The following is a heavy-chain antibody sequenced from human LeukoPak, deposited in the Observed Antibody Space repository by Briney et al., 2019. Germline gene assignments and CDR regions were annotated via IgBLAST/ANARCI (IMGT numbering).Heavy chain of an antibody. V-gene: IGHV3-23*01. D-gene: IGHD4-17*01. CDR3: AKVRLYGDYPEIDY. CDR1: GFTFSSYA. J-gene: IGHJ4*02. Sequence: GASLRLSCVASGFTFSSYAINWVRQAPGKGLEWVSGTSGSGGRTYYADSVKGRFTISRENSKNTLYLQMNSLRAEDTAAYYCAKVRLYGDYPEIDYWGQGTLVAVSS. CDR2: TSGSGGRT.